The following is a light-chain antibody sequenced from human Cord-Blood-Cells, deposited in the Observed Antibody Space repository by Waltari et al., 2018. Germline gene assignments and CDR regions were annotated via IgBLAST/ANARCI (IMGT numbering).Light chain of an antibody. CDR1: RSALGGSHY. Sequence: QSALTQPASVSGSPGQSITISSTEPRSALGGSHYVHWYQQLPGKAPKLMIYDVSNRPSGVSNRFSGSKSGNTASLTISGLQAEDEADYYCSSYTSSSTVVFGGGTKLTVL. V-gene: IGLV2-14*01. CDR2: DVS. CDR3: SSYTSSSTVV. J-gene: IGLJ2*01.